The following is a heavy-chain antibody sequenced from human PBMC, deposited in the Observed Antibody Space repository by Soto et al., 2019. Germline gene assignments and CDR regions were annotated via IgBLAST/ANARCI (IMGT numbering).Heavy chain of an antibody. D-gene: IGHD2-8*01. Sequence: SVKVSCKASGYTFTGYYMHWVRQAPGQGLEWMGWIIPIFGTANYAQKFQGRVTITADESTSTAYMELSSLRSEDTAVYYCATKQLGYCTNGVCYGFDYWGQGTLVTVSS. CDR2: IIPIFGTA. J-gene: IGHJ4*02. V-gene: IGHV1-69*13. CDR1: GYTFTGYY. CDR3: ATKQLGYCTNGVCYGFDY.